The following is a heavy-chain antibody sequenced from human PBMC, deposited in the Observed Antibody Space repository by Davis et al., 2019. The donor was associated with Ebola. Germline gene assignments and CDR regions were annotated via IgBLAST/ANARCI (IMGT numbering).Heavy chain of an antibody. Sequence: GESLKISCAASGFTVSSNYMSWVRQAPGKGLEWVAVISYDGSNKYYADSVKGRFTISRDNSKNTLYLQMNSLRAEDTAVYYCARDVGTNDFWSGYSHSYGMDVWGQGTTVTVSS. V-gene: IGHV3-30*03. D-gene: IGHD3-3*01. J-gene: IGHJ6*02. CDR2: ISYDGSNK. CDR1: GFTVSSNY. CDR3: ARDVGTNDFWSGYSHSYGMDV.